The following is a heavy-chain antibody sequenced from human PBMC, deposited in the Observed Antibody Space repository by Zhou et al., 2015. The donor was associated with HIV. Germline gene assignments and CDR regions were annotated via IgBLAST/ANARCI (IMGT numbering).Heavy chain of an antibody. V-gene: IGHV1-2*02. CDR3: ARAAPRYGSGWYSGGS. J-gene: IGHJ5*02. CDR1: GYIFTDYY. Sequence: QVQLVQSEPEMREPGASMKVSCKTSGYIFTDYYIHWVRQAPGQGLEWMGWIYPNSGNTNYAQKFRGRVTMTSDTSITSVYMELSSLRSDDTAVYYCARAAPRYGSGWYSGGSWGQGTLVTVSS. CDR2: IYPNSGNT. D-gene: IGHD6-19*01.